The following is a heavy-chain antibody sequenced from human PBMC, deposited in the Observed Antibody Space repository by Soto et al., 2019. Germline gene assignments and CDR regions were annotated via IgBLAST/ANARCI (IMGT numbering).Heavy chain of an antibody. V-gene: IGHV1-3*01. CDR2: INAANGHT. CDR1: GYTFTNYA. J-gene: IGHJ5*02. CDR3: VRVRGGWCGELLES. Sequence: QVQLVQSGAEVKKPGASVKVSCKASGYTFTNYAIHWVRQAPGQRLEWMGWINAANGHTKYSQKFQGRVTITRDTSPSTAYMELSSLRSEETAVYYCVRVRGGWCGELLESWGQGTPVTVSS. D-gene: IGHD3-10*01.